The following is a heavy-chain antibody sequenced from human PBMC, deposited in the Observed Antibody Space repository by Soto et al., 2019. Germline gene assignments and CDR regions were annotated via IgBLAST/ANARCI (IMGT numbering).Heavy chain of an antibody. J-gene: IGHJ6*02. D-gene: IGHD4-17*01. V-gene: IGHV1-69*01. Sequence: QVQLVQSGAEVKKPGSSVKVSCKASGGTFSSYAISWVRQAPGQGLEWMGGIIPIFGTANYAQKFQGRVTITADESTSTADMELSSLRSEDTAVYYCERVGTSTVIPLYGMDVCGQGTKVTVSS. CDR3: ERVGTSTVIPLYGMDV. CDR2: IIPIFGTA. CDR1: GGTFSSYA.